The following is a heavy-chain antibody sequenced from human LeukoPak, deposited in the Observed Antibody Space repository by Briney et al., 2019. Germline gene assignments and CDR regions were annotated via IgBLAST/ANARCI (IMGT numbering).Heavy chain of an antibody. Sequence: GGALRLSCAASGFTFSSYWMHWVRQPPGKGLVWVSRIDTDGSSGTYADSVKGRFTISRDNAKNTVYLQMNSLRVEDTGVYYCASALTTVTPHFHCWGQGTLVTVSS. D-gene: IGHD4-17*01. CDR3: ASALTTVTPHFHC. CDR1: GFTFSSYW. J-gene: IGHJ4*02. V-gene: IGHV3-74*01. CDR2: IDTDGSSG.